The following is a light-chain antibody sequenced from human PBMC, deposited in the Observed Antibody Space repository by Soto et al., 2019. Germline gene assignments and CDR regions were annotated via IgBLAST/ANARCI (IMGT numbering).Light chain of an antibody. CDR1: SSDVGGYNY. CDR3: SSYRSSDTLE. J-gene: IGLJ2*01. V-gene: IGLV2-14*03. Sequence: QSVLTQPASVSGSPGQSITISCTGTSSDVGGYNYVSWYQQRPGKAPKLMIYDVTNRPSGVSNRFSGSKSGNTASLTISGLQAEDEADYYCSSYRSSDTLEFGGGTKVTVL. CDR2: DVT.